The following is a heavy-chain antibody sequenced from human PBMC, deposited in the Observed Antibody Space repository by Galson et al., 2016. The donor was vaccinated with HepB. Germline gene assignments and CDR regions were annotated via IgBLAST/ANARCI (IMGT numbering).Heavy chain of an antibody. Sequence: SLRLSCAASGFTFSGAWMTWVRQAPGQGLEWVGRIRSNTDGGTTDYAAPVKGRFSISRDDSKNTLFLQMNNLKTEDTAVYYCTIGGGACNYWGQGTLVTVSS. CDR3: TIGGGACNY. J-gene: IGHJ4*02. D-gene: IGHD4-17*01. CDR1: GFTFSGAW. V-gene: IGHV3-15*01. CDR2: IRSNTDGGTT.